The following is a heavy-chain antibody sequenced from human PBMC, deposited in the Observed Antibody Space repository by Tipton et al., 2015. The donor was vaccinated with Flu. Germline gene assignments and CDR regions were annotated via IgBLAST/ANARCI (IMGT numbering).Heavy chain of an antibody. J-gene: IGHJ3*02. CDR3: SRGGYGVAFDI. Sequence: TLSLTCNVSGGSISSSSDYWGWIRQPPGKGLEWIGTIYSSGSTNYYPSLRGRVTISVDTSKNQFSLKLTSVSAADTAVYYCSRGGYGVAFDIWGQGTEVTASS. V-gene: IGHV4-39*07. CDR2: IYSSGST. D-gene: IGHD2-15*01. CDR1: GGSISSSSDY.